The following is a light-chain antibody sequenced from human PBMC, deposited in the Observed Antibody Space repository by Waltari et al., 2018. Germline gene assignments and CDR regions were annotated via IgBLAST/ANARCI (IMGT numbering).Light chain of an antibody. CDR3: QQYYTVPVS. CDR1: QTVLDTSNNKNY. V-gene: IGKV4-1*01. CDR2: WAS. J-gene: IGKJ3*01. Sequence: DIVMTQSPDSLAVSLGERATINCKSSQTVLDTSNNKNYLAVYQQKSGQPPKVLVYWASTRESGVPDRFSGSGSGTDFTLTIDNLQADDVAIYYCQQYYTVPVSFGPGTTVDLK.